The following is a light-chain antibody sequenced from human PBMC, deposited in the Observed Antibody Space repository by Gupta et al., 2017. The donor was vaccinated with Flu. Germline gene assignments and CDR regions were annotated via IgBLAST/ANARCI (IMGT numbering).Light chain of an antibody. Sequence: QAVVTQEPSLTVSPGGTVTPTCGSSTGAVTGGHFPYLFQQKPGQAPPTLIYDTTNKHYWTPARFSGSLLGGKAALKLSGAQPEEEAEYYCLLSYSSVRVFGGGTKLTVL. CDR1: TGAVTGGHF. CDR3: LLSYSSVRV. J-gene: IGLJ3*02. CDR2: DTT. V-gene: IGLV7-46*01.